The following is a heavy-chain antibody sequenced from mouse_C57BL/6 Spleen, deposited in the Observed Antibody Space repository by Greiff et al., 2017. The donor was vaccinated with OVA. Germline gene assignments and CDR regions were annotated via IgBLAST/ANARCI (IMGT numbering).Heavy chain of an antibody. CDR1: GYSITSGYY. Sequence: DVKLQESGPGLVKPSQSLSLTCSVTGYSITSGYYWNWIRQFPGNKLEWMGYISYDGSNNYNPSLKNRISITRDTSKNQFFLKLNSVTTEDTATYDCARGYDYDGYYFDYWGQGTTLTVSS. CDR3: ARGYDYDGYYFDY. CDR2: ISYDGSN. D-gene: IGHD2-4*01. J-gene: IGHJ2*01. V-gene: IGHV3-6*01.